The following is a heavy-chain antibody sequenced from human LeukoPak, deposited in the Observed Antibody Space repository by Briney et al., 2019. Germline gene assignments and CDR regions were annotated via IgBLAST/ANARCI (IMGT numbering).Heavy chain of an antibody. CDR1: GFTFSSYS. V-gene: IGHV3-21*01. CDR3: ARAREGYCSSTSCYYFDY. CDR2: SSSSSSYI. Sequence: GGSLRLSCAASGFTFSSYSMNWVRQAPGKGLEWVSSSSSSSSYIYYADSVKGRFTISRDNAKNSLYLQMNSLRAEDTAVYYCARAREGYCSSTSCYYFDYWGQGTLVTVSS. D-gene: IGHD2-2*01. J-gene: IGHJ4*02.